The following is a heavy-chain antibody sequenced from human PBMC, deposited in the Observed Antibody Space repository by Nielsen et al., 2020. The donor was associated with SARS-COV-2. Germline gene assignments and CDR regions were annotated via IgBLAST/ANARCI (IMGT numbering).Heavy chain of an antibody. J-gene: IGHJ4*02. CDR1: GFTFSNAW. D-gene: IGHD2-15*01. Sequence: GGSLRLSCAASGFTFSNAWMSWVRQAPGKGLEWVGRIKSKTDGGTTDYAAPVKGRFTISRDDSKNTLYLQMNSLKTEDTAVYYCTTEIVVVVAALYYFDYWGQGTLVTVSS. V-gene: IGHV3-15*01. CDR2: IKSKTDGGTT. CDR3: TTEIVVVVAALYYFDY.